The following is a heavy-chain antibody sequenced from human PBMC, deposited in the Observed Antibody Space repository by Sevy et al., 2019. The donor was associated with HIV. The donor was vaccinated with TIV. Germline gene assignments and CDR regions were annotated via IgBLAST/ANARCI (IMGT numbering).Heavy chain of an antibody. V-gene: IGHV1-2*02. CDR2: VNPRNGGT. CDR1: GYTFTGQY. D-gene: IGHD3-10*01. CDR3: ARARLGPLGSLDS. Sequence: ASVKVSCKASGYTFTGQYIHWVRQVPGQGLEWVGWVNPRNGGTKAAQSFEGRVTLTRDTSISTANLEMGSLTSDDTAVYFCARARLGPLGSLDSWRQGTLVTVSS. J-gene: IGHJ4*02.